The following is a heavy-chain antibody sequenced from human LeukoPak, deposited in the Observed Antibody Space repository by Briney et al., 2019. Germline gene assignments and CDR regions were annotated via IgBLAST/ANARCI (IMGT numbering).Heavy chain of an antibody. CDR1: GFTFSSFG. CDR2: ILVDGSSK. D-gene: IGHD3-9*01. Sequence: GGSLTLSCAASGFTFSSFGIHWVRQAPGKGVEWVAFILVDGSSKYYAGSMKGRFIISRDNSKNTLYLQMSSLRAEDTAVFFCAKGSPYFDASGPIDYWGQRTLVTVSS. CDR3: AKGSPYFDASGPIDY. V-gene: IGHV3-30*18. J-gene: IGHJ4*02.